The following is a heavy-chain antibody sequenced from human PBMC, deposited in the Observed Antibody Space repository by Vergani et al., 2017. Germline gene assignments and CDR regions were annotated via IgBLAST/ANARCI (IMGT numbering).Heavy chain of an antibody. CDR3: ARERKVGSPPSGIMAFDI. D-gene: IGHD3-3*01. Sequence: QVQLVQSGAEVKKPGSSVKVSCKASGGTFSSYAISWVRQAPGQGLEWMGGIIPIFGTANYAQKFQGRVTITADESTSTAYMELNSLRSEDTAVYYCARERKVGSPPSGIMAFDIWGQGKMVTVSS. CDR2: IIPIFGTA. J-gene: IGHJ3*02. V-gene: IGHV1-69*01. CDR1: GGTFSSYA.